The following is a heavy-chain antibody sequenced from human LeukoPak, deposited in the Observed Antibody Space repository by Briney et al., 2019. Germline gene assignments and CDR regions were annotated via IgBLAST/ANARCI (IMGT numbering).Heavy chain of an antibody. Sequence: GRSLRLSCAASGFTFSSYSMNWVRQAPGKGLEWVSYIRSGGSITRYADYVKGRFTISRDNAKNSLYLQMNSLRAEGTAVYYCARVIWSGYYQIDYWGQGTLVTVSS. CDR1: GFTFSSYS. CDR2: IRSGGSIT. V-gene: IGHV3-48*01. CDR3: ARVIWSGYYQIDY. D-gene: IGHD3-3*01. J-gene: IGHJ4*02.